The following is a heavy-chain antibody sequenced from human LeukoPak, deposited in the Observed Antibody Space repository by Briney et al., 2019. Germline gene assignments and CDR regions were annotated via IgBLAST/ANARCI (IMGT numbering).Heavy chain of an antibody. CDR1: GGSISSHY. V-gene: IGHV4-59*11. CDR2: IYYSGST. J-gene: IGHJ4*02. D-gene: IGHD3-16*01. Sequence: SETLSLTCTVSGGSISSHYWSWIRQPPGKGLEWIGHIYYSGSTNYNPSLKSRVTISVDTSKNQFSLKLSSVTAADTAVYYCARLGDSRGYFDYWGQGTLVTVSS. CDR3: ARLGDSRGYFDY.